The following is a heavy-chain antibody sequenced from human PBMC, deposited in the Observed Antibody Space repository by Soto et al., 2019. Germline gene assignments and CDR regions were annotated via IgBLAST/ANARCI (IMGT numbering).Heavy chain of an antibody. J-gene: IGHJ6*03. D-gene: IGHD3-10*01. V-gene: IGHV3-21*01. CDR2: ISSSSSYI. CDR3: ARVPREYLGGYYYYYMDV. CDR1: GFTFSSYS. Sequence: GGSLRLSCAASGFTFSSYSMNWVRQAPGKGLEWVSSISSSSSYIYYADSVKGRFTISRDNAKNSLYLQMNSLRAEDTAVYYCARVPREYLGGYYYYYMDVWGKGTTVTVSS.